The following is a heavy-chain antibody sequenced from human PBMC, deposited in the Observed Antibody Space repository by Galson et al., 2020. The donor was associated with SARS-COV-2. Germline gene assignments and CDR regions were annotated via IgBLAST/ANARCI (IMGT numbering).Heavy chain of an antibody. D-gene: IGHD2-15*01. V-gene: IGHV4-38-2*02. CDR2: IHDSGSA. Sequence: SETLSLTCTVSGYSINSGYFWAWIRQPPGKGLEWMGSIHDSGSAYYNPSLKSRVTISLDTSKNQFSLKLRSATAADTAVYYCARGGIYCSGGSCYRSYFDYWGQGTLVTVSS. J-gene: IGHJ4*02. CDR3: ARGGIYCSGGSCYRSYFDY. CDR1: GYSINSGYF.